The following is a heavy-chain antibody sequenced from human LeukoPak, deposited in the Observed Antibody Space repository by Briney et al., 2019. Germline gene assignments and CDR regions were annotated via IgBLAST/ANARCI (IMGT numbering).Heavy chain of an antibody. V-gene: IGHV4-59*01. Sequence: PSETLSLTCTVSGGSISGYYWSWIRQPPGKGLEWIGYIHYSGSTNYNPSLKSRVTISVDTSKNQFSLKLRSVTAAVTAVYYCARLWGDGSSGYCLDYWGQGTLVTVSS. CDR2: IHYSGST. CDR3: ARLWGDGSSGYCLDY. J-gene: IGHJ4*02. CDR1: GGSISGYY. D-gene: IGHD3-22*01.